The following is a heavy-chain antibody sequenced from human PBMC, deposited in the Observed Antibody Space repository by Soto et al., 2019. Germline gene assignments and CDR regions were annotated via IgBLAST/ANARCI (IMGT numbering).Heavy chain of an antibody. J-gene: IGHJ4*02. CDR2: ISTRSNSI. Sequence: EAQLVESGGGLVQPGGSLRLSCAASGFTFSSYSMNWVRQAPGKGLEWVSYISTRSNSIYYGDSVNGRFTISRDNAKNSLFLQMNSLRDDDTAVYFCARAKEIGSYSAFDSWGQGTLVTVSS. D-gene: IGHD1-26*01. V-gene: IGHV3-48*02. CDR1: GFTFSSYS. CDR3: ARAKEIGSYSAFDS.